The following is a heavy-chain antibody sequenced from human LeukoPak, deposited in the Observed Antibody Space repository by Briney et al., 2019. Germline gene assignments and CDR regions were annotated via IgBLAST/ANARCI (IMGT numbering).Heavy chain of an antibody. CDR3: VRLNVGRGYGMDV. J-gene: IGHJ6*02. D-gene: IGHD3-10*01. CDR1: GGTFSSYT. Sequence: SVKVSCKASGGTFSSYTISWVRQAPGQGLEWMGRIIPILGIANYAQKFQGRVTITADKSTSTAYMELSSLRSEDTAVYYCVRLNVGRGYGMDVWGQGTTVTVSS. CDR2: IIPILGIA. V-gene: IGHV1-69*02.